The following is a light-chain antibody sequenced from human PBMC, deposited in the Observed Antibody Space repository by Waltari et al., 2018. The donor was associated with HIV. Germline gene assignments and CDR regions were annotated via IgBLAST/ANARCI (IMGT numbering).Light chain of an antibody. V-gene: IGLV2-14*01. CDR2: EVS. CDR3: SSYISTTTL. CDR1: SSDIGHYKY. J-gene: IGLJ1*01. Sequence: QSAPTQPASVSGSPGQSITISCTGTSSDIGHYKYVSWYKQSPGKAPKLMIYEVSNRPSGVSNRFSCSKSGNTASLTISGLQAEDEADYYCSSYISTTTLFGTGTKVTVL.